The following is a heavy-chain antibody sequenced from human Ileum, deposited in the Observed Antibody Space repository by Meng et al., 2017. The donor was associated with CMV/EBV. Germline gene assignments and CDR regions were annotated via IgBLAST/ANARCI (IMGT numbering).Heavy chain of an antibody. D-gene: IGHD1-1*01. Sequence: GESLKISCAASGFTFSDYYMSWIHQAPGKGLEWVSYISSSGSTIYYADSVKGRFTISRDNAKNSLYLQMNSLRAEDTAVYYCARRSTTGTDAFDIWGQGTMVTVSS. CDR1: GFTFSDYY. CDR2: ISSSGSTI. J-gene: IGHJ3*02. V-gene: IGHV3-11*01. CDR3: ARRSTTGTDAFDI.